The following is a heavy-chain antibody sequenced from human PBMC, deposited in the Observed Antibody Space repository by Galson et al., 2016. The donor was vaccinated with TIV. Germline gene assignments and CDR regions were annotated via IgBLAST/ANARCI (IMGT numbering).Heavy chain of an antibody. D-gene: IGHD3-22*01. CDR3: ARLVNTGYHFPFMDV. CDR2: INPGDSDA. Sequence: QSGAEVKKPGESLKISCKGSGYSFSKYWIAWVRQMPGKGLEWMGIINPGDSDARYSPSFQGQVIISADKSISTAYLQWRRLKASDTAMFYCARLVNTGYHFPFMDVWGQGTTVTVSS. J-gene: IGHJ6*02. V-gene: IGHV5-51*03. CDR1: GYSFSKYW.